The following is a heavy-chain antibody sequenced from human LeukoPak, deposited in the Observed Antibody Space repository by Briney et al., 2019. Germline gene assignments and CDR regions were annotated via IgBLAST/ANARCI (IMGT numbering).Heavy chain of an antibody. CDR3: ARPTPNSFGESPWDY. V-gene: IGHV1-18*01. CDR2: IGANNGNT. Sequence: ASVKVSCKTSGYTFTIYGISWVRQAPGQGLEWMGWIGANNGNTKYAQKVQGGITMTTDTSTSTAYMELRNLRSDDTAVYYCARPTPNSFGESPWDYWGQGTLVTVSS. J-gene: IGHJ4*02. D-gene: IGHD3-16*01. CDR1: GYTFTIYG.